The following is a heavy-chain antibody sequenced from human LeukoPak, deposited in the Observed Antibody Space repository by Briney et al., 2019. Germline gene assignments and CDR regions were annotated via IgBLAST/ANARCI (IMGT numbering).Heavy chain of an antibody. V-gene: IGHV1-8*01. CDR3: ARVYSSSWYYYYGMDV. D-gene: IGHD6-13*01. CDR1: GYTFTSYD. CDR2: MNPNSGNT. J-gene: IGHJ6*02. Sequence: ASVKVSCKASGYTFTSYDINWVRRATGQGLEWMGWMNPNSGNTGYAQKFQGRVTMTRNTSISTAYMELSSLRSEDTAVYYCARVYSSSWYYYYGMDVWGQGTTVTVSS.